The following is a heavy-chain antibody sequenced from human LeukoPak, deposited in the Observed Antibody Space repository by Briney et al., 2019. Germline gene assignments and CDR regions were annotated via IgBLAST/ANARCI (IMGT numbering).Heavy chain of an antibody. D-gene: IGHD5-18*01. V-gene: IGHV1-18*04. CDR2: ISAYNGNT. CDR3: ARIHVDTAMVAYYYGMDV. J-gene: IGHJ6*02. Sequence: ASVKVSCKASGYTFTGYYMHWVRQAPGQGLEWMGWISAYNGNTNYAQKLQGRVTMTTDASTSTAYMELRSLRSDDTAVYYCARIHVDTAMVAYYYGMDVWGQGTTVTVSS. CDR1: GYTFTGYY.